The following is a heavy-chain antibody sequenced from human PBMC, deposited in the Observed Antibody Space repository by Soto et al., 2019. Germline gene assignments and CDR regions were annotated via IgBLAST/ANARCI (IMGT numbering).Heavy chain of an antibody. CDR2: IVPNIGTV. CDR3: ARVTDRVGATPRVYFDY. J-gene: IGHJ4*02. CDR1: GGTLSRFISYP. V-gene: IGHV1-69*06. D-gene: IGHD1-26*01. Sequence: ASVKVSCKASGGTLSRFISYPINWVRQAPGQGLEWMGGIVPNIGTVNYAQKFQGRLTIIADKSTGTAYMELSSLRSEDTAVYYCARVTDRVGATPRVYFDYWGQGTLVTVSS.